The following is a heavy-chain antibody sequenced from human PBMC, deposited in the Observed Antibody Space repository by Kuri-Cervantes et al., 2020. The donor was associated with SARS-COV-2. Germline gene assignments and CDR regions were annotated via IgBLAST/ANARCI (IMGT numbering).Heavy chain of an antibody. J-gene: IGHJ4*02. CDR2: IYHSGTT. CDR3: ARHHSGGGFDWLLDY. V-gene: IGHV4-30-2*01. Sequence: SETLSLTCTVSGGSISSGGYYWSWIRQPPGKGLEWIGYIYHSGTTYYNPSLKSRVTISVDRSKNQFSLKLTSVTAADTAVYYCARHHSGGGFDWLLDYWGQGTLVNRLL. D-gene: IGHD3-9*01. CDR1: GGSISSGGYY.